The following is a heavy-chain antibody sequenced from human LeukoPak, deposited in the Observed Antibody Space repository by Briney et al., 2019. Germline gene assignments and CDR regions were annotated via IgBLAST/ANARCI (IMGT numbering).Heavy chain of an antibody. J-gene: IGHJ5*02. CDR2: IKLDESEK. CDR1: GFTFGKYW. Sequence: GGSLRLSCVASGFTFGKYWMSWVRQAPGKGLEWVANIKLDESEKNYVDSVKGRFTISRDNTKNSLYLQMNSVRVEDTAVYYCARPNYYDSSGYRGSWAQGTLVTVSS. D-gene: IGHD3-22*01. CDR3: ARPNYYDSSGYRGS. V-gene: IGHV3-7*03.